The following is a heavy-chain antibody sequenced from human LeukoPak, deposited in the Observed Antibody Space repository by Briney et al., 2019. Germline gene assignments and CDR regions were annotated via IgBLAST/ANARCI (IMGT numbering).Heavy chain of an antibody. CDR1: GGSISSSSYY. V-gene: IGHV4-39*01. J-gene: IGHJ6*02. Sequence: PSETLSLTCIVSGGSISSSSYYWGWIRQPPGKGLEWIGSIYYSGSTYYNPSLKSRVTMSVDTSKNQFSLKLSSVTAADTAVYYCARGRSNYYGMDVWGQGTTVTVSS. CDR2: IYYSGST. D-gene: IGHD1-26*01. CDR3: ARGRSNYYGMDV.